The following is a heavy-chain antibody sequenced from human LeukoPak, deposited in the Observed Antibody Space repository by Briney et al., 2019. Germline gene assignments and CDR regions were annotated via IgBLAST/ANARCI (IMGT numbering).Heavy chain of an antibody. J-gene: IGHJ6*03. CDR3: ARDTNFERDYYYMDV. Sequence: PGGSLRLPCAASGFTVSSNYMSWFRQAPGKGLEWVSVIYSGGSTYYADSVKGRFTISRDNSKNTLYLQMNSLRAEDTAVYYCARDTNFERDYYYMDVWGKGTTVTVSS. CDR2: IYSGGST. CDR1: GFTVSSNY. V-gene: IGHV3-66*02.